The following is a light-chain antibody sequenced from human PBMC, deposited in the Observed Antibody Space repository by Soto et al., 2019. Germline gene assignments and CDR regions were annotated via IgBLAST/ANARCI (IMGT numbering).Light chain of an antibody. J-gene: IGKJ1*01. V-gene: IGKV1-12*01. CDR3: LQVYSFPRT. CDR2: SAS. CDR1: QGIGVR. Sequence: IQMTQSPSSLSASIGDRVTITCRASQGIGVRLAWFQQKPGKAPQYLIQSASTLASGVPSRFSGSGSGTDFILTINNLQPEDFASYFCLQVYSFPRTFGLGTK.